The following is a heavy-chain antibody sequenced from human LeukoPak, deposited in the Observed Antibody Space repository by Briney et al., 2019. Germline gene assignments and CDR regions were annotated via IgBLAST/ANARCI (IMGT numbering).Heavy chain of an antibody. CDR2: VNPNSGNT. V-gene: IGHV1-8*02. Sequence: ASVKVSCKASGYTFTSYGISWVRQAPGQGLEWMGWVNPNSGNTGYAQKFQGRVTMTMSTSITTAYMELSSLRSEDTAVYYCAREKLRTDNNFDTWGQGTLVTVSS. D-gene: IGHD1-1*01. CDR3: AREKLRTDNNFDT. J-gene: IGHJ5*02. CDR1: GYTFTSYG.